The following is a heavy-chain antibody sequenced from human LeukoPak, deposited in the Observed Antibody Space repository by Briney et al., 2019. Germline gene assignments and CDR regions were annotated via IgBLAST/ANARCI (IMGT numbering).Heavy chain of an antibody. CDR1: GYTFIGHY. CDR2: INPKNGGA. D-gene: IGHD6-19*01. CDR3: ARDSRQWLPTYFDY. Sequence: ASVKVSCKTSGYTFIGHYIHWVRQAPGQGLEWMGWINPKNGGANYAPRFRGRVTLTRDTSISTAYMELSRLRSDDTAVYYCARDSRQWLPTYFDYWGQGTLVTVSS. V-gene: IGHV1-2*07. J-gene: IGHJ4*02.